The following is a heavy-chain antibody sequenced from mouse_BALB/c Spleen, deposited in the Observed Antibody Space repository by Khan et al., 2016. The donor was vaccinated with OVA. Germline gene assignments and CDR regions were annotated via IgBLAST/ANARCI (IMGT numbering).Heavy chain of an antibody. CDR1: GFSLTSYG. CDR2: IWAGGST. V-gene: IGHV2-9*02. CDR3: ARLEDI. D-gene: IGHD1-3*01. J-gene: IGHJ2*01. Sequence: QVQLKESGPGLVAPSQSLSITCTVSGFSLTSYGVHWVRQPPGKGLEWLGVIWAGGSTNYNSALMSRVSISKDDSRTQAFLKMNSRQTDDTAMYYCARLEDIWGQGTTLTVST.